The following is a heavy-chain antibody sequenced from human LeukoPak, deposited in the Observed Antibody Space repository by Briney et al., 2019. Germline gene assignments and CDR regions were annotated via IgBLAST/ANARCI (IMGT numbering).Heavy chain of an antibody. V-gene: IGHV3-9*01. D-gene: IGHD3-9*01. CDR1: GFTFDDYA. CDR2: ISWNSGSI. J-gene: IGHJ6*02. CDR3: AKDGGFDWLSHHGMDV. Sequence: GGSLRLSCAASGFTFDDYAIHWVRQAPGQGLEWVSGISWNSGSIGYADSVKGRFTISRDNAKNSLYLQMNSLRAEDTALYYCAKDGGFDWLSHHGMDVWGQGTTVTVSS.